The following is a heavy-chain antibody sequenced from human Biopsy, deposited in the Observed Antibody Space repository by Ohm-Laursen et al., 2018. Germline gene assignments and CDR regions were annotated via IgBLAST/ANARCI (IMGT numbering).Heavy chain of an antibody. D-gene: IGHD1-26*01. J-gene: IGHJ3*01. CDR3: ARSMLGASTGDDAFDV. V-gene: IGHV1-69*13. CDR1: GGTFSNSA. CDR2: FIPMFNTG. Sequence: VKISCKASGGTFSNSAINWVRQAPGQGLEWMGGFIPMFNTGKDAQNFQGRVTMTADKSTNTVYMELTSLRSDDTAMYYCARSMLGASTGDDAFDVWGQGTFVSVSS.